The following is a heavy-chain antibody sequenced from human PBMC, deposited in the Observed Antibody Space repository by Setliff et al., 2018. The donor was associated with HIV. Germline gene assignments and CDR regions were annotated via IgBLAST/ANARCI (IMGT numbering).Heavy chain of an antibody. Sequence: ASVTVSCTASGYTFTGYYMHRVRQAPGQGPEWLGRINPKSGGTRYAQKFQGRVSMTRDTAISTAYMELSRLRSDDSAVYYCARLPFITIFGVLNGDDGFDIWGQGTMVTVSS. CDR1: GYTFTGYY. CDR3: ARLPFITIFGVLNGDDGFDI. J-gene: IGHJ3*02. D-gene: IGHD3-3*01. CDR2: INPKSGGT. V-gene: IGHV1-2*06.